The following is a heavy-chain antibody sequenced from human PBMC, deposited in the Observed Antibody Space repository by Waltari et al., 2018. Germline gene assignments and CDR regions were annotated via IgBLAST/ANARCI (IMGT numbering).Heavy chain of an antibody. Sequence: QVQLVESGGGGVKPGGSRRLAWAAAGFDFRGYVMHWVRQAPGKGLEWVAVIWYDGRYEYYADSVKGRFTISRNNSKDTLYLQMNSLRAEDTAVYYCARDFASTYFFDYWGQGTLVTVSS. CDR1: GFDFRGYV. CDR3: ARDFASTYFFDY. J-gene: IGHJ4*02. V-gene: IGHV3-33*01. CDR2: IWYDGRYE.